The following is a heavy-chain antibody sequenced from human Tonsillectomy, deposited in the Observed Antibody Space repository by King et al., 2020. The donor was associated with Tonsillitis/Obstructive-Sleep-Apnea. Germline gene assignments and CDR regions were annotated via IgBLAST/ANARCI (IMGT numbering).Heavy chain of an antibody. Sequence: VQLVESGGGLIQPGGSLRLSCAASGFTVSSNYMSWVRQAPGKGLEWVSVIYSGGSTYYADSVKGRFTISRDNSKNTLYLQMNSLRAEDTAVYYCARVQLPYYEDSRGYCQWGAWEIWGQGTMGTGSS. CDR2: IYSGGST. J-gene: IGHJ3*02. D-gene: IGHD3-22*01. V-gene: IGHV3-53*01. CDR3: ARVQLPYYEDSRGYCQWGAWEI. CDR1: GFTVSSNY.